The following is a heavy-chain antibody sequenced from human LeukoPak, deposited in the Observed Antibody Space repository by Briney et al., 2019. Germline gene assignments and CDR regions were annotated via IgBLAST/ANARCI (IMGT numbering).Heavy chain of an antibody. CDR3: AADRGSGYHGDY. Sequence: SVKVSCKASGFTFTSSAVQWVRQARGQRLEWIGWIVVGSGNTNYAQEFQERVTITRDMSTSTAYMELSSLRTEDTAVYYCAADRGSGYHGDYWGQGTLVTVSS. CDR2: IVVGSGNT. D-gene: IGHD3-3*01. CDR1: GFTFTSSA. V-gene: IGHV1-58*01. J-gene: IGHJ4*02.